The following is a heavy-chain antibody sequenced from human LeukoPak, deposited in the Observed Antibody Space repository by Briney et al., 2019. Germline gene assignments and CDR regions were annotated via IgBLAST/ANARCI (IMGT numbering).Heavy chain of an antibody. CDR2: IYYSGST. D-gene: IGHD3-10*01. CDR1: GGSISSYY. CDR3: ASGLDYGSGSYYGEFDY. J-gene: IGHJ4*02. V-gene: IGHV4-59*01. Sequence: SETLXLTCTVSGGSISSYYWSWIRQPPGKGLEWIGYIYYSGSTNYNPSLKSRVTISVDTSKNQFSLKLSSVTAADTAVYYCASGLDYGSGSYYGEFDYWGQGTLVTVSS.